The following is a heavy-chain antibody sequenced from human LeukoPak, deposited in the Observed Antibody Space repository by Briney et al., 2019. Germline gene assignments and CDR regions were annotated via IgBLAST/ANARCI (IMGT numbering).Heavy chain of an antibody. CDR3: AGYSSGWSSGGGY. CDR2: IYYSGTT. V-gene: IGHV4-39*01. J-gene: IGHJ4*02. D-gene: IGHD6-19*01. CDR1: GGSISSLTYY. Sequence: SETLSLTCTVSGGSISSLTYYWGWLRPPPGKGLEWIASIYYSGTTYYSPSLKSRVTISVNRSNNQFSLRLSSVTAADTAVYFCAGYSSGWSSGGGYWGQGTLVTVSS.